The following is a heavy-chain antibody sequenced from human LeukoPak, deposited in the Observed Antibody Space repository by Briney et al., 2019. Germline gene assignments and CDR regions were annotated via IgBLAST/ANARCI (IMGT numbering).Heavy chain of an antibody. Sequence: ASVKVSCKASGYTFTGYYMHRVRQAPGQGLEWMGWINPNSGGTNYAQKFQGRVTMTRDTSISTAYMELSRLRSDDTAVYYCARDWYYYDSSGVFDPWGQGTLVTVSS. J-gene: IGHJ5*02. D-gene: IGHD3-22*01. CDR3: ARDWYYYDSSGVFDP. V-gene: IGHV1-2*02. CDR1: GYTFTGYY. CDR2: INPNSGGT.